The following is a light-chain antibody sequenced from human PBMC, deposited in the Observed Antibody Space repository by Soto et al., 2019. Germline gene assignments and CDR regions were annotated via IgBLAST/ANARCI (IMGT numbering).Light chain of an antibody. J-gene: IGKJ1*01. V-gene: IGKV3-20*01. Sequence: EIVLTQSPGTLSLSPGEIATLSCRASQSVSSSYLAWYQQKPGQAPRLLIYGASSRATGIPDRFSGSGSGTDFTLTISRLEPEDFALYYCQRYGSSPRTFGQGTKVDIK. CDR2: GAS. CDR3: QRYGSSPRT. CDR1: QSVSSSY.